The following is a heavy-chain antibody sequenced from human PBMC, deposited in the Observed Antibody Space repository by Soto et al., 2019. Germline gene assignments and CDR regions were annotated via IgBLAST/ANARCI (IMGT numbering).Heavy chain of an antibody. CDR1: GFTFSSYG. J-gene: IGHJ3*02. D-gene: IGHD3-22*01. CDR3: AREGLDSSGYYPGSAFDI. V-gene: IGHV3-33*01. CDR2: IWYDGSNK. Sequence: PGGSLRLSCAASGFTFSSYGMHWVRQAPGKGLEWVAVIWYDGSNKYYADSLKGRFTISRDNSKNTLYLQMNSLRAEDTAVYYCAREGLDSSGYYPGSAFDIWGQGTMVTVSS.